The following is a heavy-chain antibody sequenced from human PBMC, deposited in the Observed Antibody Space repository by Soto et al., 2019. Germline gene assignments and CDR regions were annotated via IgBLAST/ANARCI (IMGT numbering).Heavy chain of an antibody. CDR1: GLTFSRYE. J-gene: IGHJ3*01. CDR3: GTSSGGGGAFDF. CDR2: IHGSATTM. D-gene: IGHD3-10*01. Sequence: EVKLMESGGGLVQPGGSLRLSCAASGLTFSRYEMNWVRRAPGKGLEWIAYIHGSATTMFYADSVKGRFTISRDNAKNSLSRQLNSLRAVDTSVYYCGTSSGGGGAFDFWGQGTMVTVSS. V-gene: IGHV3-48*03.